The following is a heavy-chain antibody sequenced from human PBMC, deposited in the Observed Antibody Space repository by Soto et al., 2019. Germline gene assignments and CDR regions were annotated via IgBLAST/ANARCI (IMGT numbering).Heavy chain of an antibody. J-gene: IGHJ6*02. D-gene: IGHD3-10*01. CDR1: GGSISSSSYY. Sequence: SETLSLTCTVSGGSISSSSYYWGWIRQPPGKGLEWIGSIYYSGSTYYNPSLKSRVTISVDTSKNQFSLKLSSVTAADTAVYYCARHHYGSGSYHYYYYGMDVWGQGTTVT. V-gene: IGHV4-39*01. CDR2: IYYSGST. CDR3: ARHHYGSGSYHYYYYGMDV.